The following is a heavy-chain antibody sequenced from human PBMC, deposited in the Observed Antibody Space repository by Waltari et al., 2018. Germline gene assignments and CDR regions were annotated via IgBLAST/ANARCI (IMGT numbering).Heavy chain of an antibody. J-gene: IGHJ4*02. Sequence: QVQLQESGPGLVKPSGTLSLTCAVPGGSISSSNWWSWVRKPPGKGLEWIGEIYHSGSTNYNPSLKSRVTISVDKSKNQFSLKLSSVTAVDTAVYYCSAGPSGWYEDYFDYWGQGTLVTVSS. D-gene: IGHD6-19*01. V-gene: IGHV4-4*02. CDR2: IYHSGST. CDR3: SAGPSGWYEDYFDY. CDR1: GGSISSSNW.